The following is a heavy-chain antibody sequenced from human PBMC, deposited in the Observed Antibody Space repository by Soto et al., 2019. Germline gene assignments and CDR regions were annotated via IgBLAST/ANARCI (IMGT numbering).Heavy chain of an antibody. J-gene: IGHJ5*02. CDR3: ARGRRYFDWLLTNWFDP. D-gene: IGHD3-9*01. CDR2: IYHSGST. V-gene: IGHV4-30-2*01. CDR1: GGSISSGGYS. Sequence: PSETLSLTCAVSGGSISSGGYSWSWIRQPPGKGLEWIGYIYHSGSTYYNPSLKSRVTISVDTSKNQFSLKLSSVTAADTAVYYCARGRRYFDWLLTNWFDPWGQGTLVTVS.